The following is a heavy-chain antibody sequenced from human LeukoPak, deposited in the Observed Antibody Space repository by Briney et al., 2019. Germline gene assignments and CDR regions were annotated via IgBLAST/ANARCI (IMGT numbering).Heavy chain of an antibody. V-gene: IGHV4-31*03. CDR3: ASGSNYYYYGMDV. D-gene: IGHD2-2*03. J-gene: IGHJ6*02. Sequence: SETLSLTCTVSGGSISSGGYYWSWIRQHPGKGLEWIGYIYYSGSTYYNPSLKSRVTISVDTSKNQFSLKLSSVTAADTAVYYCASGSNYYYYGMDVWGQGTTVTVSS. CDR1: GGSISSGGYY. CDR2: IYYSGST.